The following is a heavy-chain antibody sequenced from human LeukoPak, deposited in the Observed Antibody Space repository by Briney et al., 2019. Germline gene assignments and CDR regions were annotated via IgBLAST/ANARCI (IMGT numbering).Heavy chain of an antibody. D-gene: IGHD3-22*01. CDR1: GFTFSSYS. Sequence: GGSLRLSCAASGFTFSSYSMNWVRQAPGKGLEWVSSISSSSSYIYYADSVKGRFAISRDNARNSLYLQMNSLRAEDTALYYCAREVSEGFDFWGQGTLVTVSS. CDR3: AREVSEGFDF. CDR2: ISSSSSYI. V-gene: IGHV3-21*01. J-gene: IGHJ4*02.